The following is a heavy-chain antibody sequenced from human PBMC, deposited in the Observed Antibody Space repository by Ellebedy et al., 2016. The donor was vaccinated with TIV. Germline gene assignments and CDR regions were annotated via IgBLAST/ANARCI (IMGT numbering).Heavy chain of an antibody. J-gene: IGHJ4*02. CDR1: GFNFRSYD. CDR3: ARVRFGDTAVDY. D-gene: IGHD5-18*01. Sequence: GGSLRLSCAASGFNFRSYDMHWVRQATGKGLEWVSAIGTAGDTYYPGSVKGRFTISRENAKNSLYLQMNSLRAEDTAVYYCARVRFGDTAVDYWGQGTLVTVSS. V-gene: IGHV3-13*01. CDR2: IGTAGDT.